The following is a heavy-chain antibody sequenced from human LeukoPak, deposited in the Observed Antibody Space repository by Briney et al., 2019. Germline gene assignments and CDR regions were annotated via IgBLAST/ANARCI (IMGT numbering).Heavy chain of an antibody. V-gene: IGHV3-30-3*01. J-gene: IGHJ4*02. CDR1: GFTFSSYA. D-gene: IGHD4-17*01. CDR3: ARGDWTVTTIIIRQ. CDR2: ISCDGSNK. Sequence: GGSLRLSCAASGFTFSSYAMHWVRQAPGKGLEWVAVISCDGSNKYYADSVKGRFTISRDNSKNTLYLQMNSLRAEDTAVYYCARGDWTVTTIIIRQWGQGTLVTVSS.